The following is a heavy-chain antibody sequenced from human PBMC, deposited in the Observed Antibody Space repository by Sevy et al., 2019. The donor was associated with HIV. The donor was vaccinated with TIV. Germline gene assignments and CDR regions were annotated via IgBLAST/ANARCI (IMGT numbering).Heavy chain of an antibody. CDR2: IKSKTDGGTT. D-gene: IGHD7-27*01. CDR1: GFTFSNAW. CDR3: TTGRGAYWGRDSQYYYVVDA. V-gene: IGHV3-15*01. J-gene: IGHJ6*02. Sequence: GGSLRLSCAASGFTFSNAWMSWVRQAPGKGLEWVGRIKSKTDGGTTDYAAPVKGRFTISRDDSKNTLYLQMNSLKTEDTAVYYCTTGRGAYWGRDSQYYYVVDAWGQGTTVTVSS.